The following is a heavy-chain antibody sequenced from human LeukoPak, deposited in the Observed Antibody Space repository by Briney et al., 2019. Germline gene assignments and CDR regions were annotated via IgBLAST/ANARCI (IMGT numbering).Heavy chain of an antibody. Sequence: GGSLRLSCAASEFTFSSYAMSWVRQAPGKGLEWVSGIIESGGGTHYADSVKGRFTISRDNSQNTLYLQMISLRAEDTAVYYCAKDYKVRSGEPPIDYWGQGTLVIVSS. V-gene: IGHV3-23*01. D-gene: IGHD7-27*01. CDR2: IIESGGGT. J-gene: IGHJ4*02. CDR3: AKDYKVRSGEPPIDY. CDR1: EFTFSSYA.